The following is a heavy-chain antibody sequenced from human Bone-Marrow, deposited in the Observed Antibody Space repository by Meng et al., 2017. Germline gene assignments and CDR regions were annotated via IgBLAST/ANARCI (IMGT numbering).Heavy chain of an antibody. D-gene: IGHD3-10*01. V-gene: IGHV1-24*01. J-gene: IGHJ4*02. CDR2: FDPEDGET. Sequence: ASVKVSCKASGGTFSSYAISWVRQAPGKGLEWMGGFDPEDGETIYAQKFQGRVTMTEDTSTDTAYMELSSLRSEDTAVYYCATGPYYGSNYWGQGTLVTVSS. CDR3: ATGPYYGSNY. CDR1: GGTFSSYA.